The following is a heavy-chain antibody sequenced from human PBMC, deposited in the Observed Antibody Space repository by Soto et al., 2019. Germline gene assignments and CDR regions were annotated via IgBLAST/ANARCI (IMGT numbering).Heavy chain of an antibody. CDR1: GDSISRSSYY. V-gene: IGHV4-39*01. Sequence: QLQLQESGPGLVKPSETLSLTCTVSGDSISRSSYYWGWIRQPPGTGLAWIGSIYYRGRTYYNPSLKSRVTISGDTSKNQFSLKLSSVTAADTAVYYCATTYFFGSRSGYWGQGTLVTVSS. CDR2: IYYRGRT. CDR3: ATTYFFGSRSGY. D-gene: IGHD3-10*01. J-gene: IGHJ4*02.